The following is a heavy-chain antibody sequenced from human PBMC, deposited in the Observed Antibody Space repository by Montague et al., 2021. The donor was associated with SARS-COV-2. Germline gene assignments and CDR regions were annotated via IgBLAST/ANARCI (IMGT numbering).Heavy chain of an antibody. CDR2: VDQGGKT. D-gene: IGHD1-26*01. J-gene: IGHJ4*02. CDR3: ARGTRVVGVTPGFRW. Sequence: SETLSLTCAVYGGSFHIFSWGWIRQSPGKGLEWIGEVDQGGKTNYNPSLKSRVTISVDTSKNQFSLNLTSVTAADAAMYYCARGTRVVGVTPGFRWWGQGTQVAVSS. V-gene: IGHV4-34*01. CDR1: GGSFHIFS.